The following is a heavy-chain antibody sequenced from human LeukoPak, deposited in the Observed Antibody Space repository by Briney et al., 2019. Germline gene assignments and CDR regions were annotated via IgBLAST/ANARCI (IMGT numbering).Heavy chain of an antibody. CDR3: ARKIDYAEGPYMDV. Sequence: GGSLRLSCAASGFTFSSYAMHWVRQAPGKGLEWVAVISYDGSNKYYADSVKGRFTISRDNSKNTLYLQMNSLRAEDTAVYYCARKIDYAEGPYMDVWGKGTTVTVSS. D-gene: IGHD4-17*01. CDR2: ISYDGSNK. J-gene: IGHJ6*03. CDR1: GFTFSSYA. V-gene: IGHV3-30-3*01.